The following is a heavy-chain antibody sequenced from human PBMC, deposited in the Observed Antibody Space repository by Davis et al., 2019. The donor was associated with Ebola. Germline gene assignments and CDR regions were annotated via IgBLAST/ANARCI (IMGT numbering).Heavy chain of an antibody. CDR2: IYSGGST. CDR3: ARPSQYSSSYNDY. J-gene: IGHJ4*02. CDR1: DFIVSDKY. Sequence: GGSLRLSCAASDFIVSDKYMSWVRQAPGKGLEWVSVIYSGGSTYYADSVKGRFTISRDNSKNTLYLQMNSLRAEDTAVYYCARPSQYSSSYNDYWGQGTLVTVSS. D-gene: IGHD6-6*01. V-gene: IGHV3-53*01.